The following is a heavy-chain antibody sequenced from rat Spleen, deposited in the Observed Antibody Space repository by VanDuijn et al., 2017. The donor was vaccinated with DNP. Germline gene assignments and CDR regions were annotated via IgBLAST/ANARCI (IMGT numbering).Heavy chain of an antibody. CDR1: GFSLTSYH. D-gene: IGHD1-9*01. CDR3: ARYYGYNYYAMDA. Sequence: QVQLKESGPGLVQPSQTLSLTCTVSGFSLTSYHVHWIRQPPGKGLEWMGIIWTGASTNYNSGLKSRLRISRDTSKSQVFLKMNSLQTEDTAMYFCARYYGYNYYAMDAWGQGTSVTVSS. J-gene: IGHJ4*01. CDR2: IWTGAST. V-gene: IGHV2-30*01.